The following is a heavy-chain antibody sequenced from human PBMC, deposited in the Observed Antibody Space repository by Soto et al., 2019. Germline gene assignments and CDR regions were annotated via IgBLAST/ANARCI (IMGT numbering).Heavy chain of an antibody. D-gene: IGHD1-26*01. CDR3: AKTIGSYEAYYYYGMDV. CDR2: ISYDGSNK. V-gene: IGHV3-30*18. Sequence: GGSLRLSCAASGFTFSSYGMHWVLQAPGKXLEWVAVISYDGSNKYYADSVKGRFTISRDNSKNTLYLQMNSLRAEDTAVYYCAKTIGSYEAYYYYGMDVWGQGNTVTVSS. CDR1: GFTFSSYG. J-gene: IGHJ6*02.